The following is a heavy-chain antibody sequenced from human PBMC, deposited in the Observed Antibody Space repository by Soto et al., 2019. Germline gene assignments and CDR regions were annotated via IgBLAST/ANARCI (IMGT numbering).Heavy chain of an antibody. CDR2: IKQDGSEK. CDR3: ARDLPSGDYAPFDY. D-gene: IGHD4-17*01. Sequence: PGGSLRLSFAASGFTFGSYWMSWVRQAPGKGVEGVANIKQDGSEKYYVDSVKGRFTISRDNAENSLYLQMNSLRAEDTAVYYCARDLPSGDYAPFDYWGQGTLVTVSS. CDR1: GFTFGSYW. J-gene: IGHJ4*02. V-gene: IGHV3-7*01.